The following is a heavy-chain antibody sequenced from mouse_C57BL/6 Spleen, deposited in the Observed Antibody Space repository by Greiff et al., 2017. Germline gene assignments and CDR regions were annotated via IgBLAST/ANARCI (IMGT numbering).Heavy chain of an antibody. CDR1: GYTFTDYN. CDR3: ARGYDGYYGFAY. Sequence: VQLQQSGPELVKPGASVKIPCKASGYTFTDYNMAWVKQSHGKSLEWIGDINPNNGCTIYNQKFKGKATLTVDKSSSTAYMELRSLTSADTAVYYCARGYDGYYGFAYWGQGTLVTVSA. V-gene: IGHV1-18*01. CDR2: INPNNGCT. D-gene: IGHD2-3*01. J-gene: IGHJ3*01.